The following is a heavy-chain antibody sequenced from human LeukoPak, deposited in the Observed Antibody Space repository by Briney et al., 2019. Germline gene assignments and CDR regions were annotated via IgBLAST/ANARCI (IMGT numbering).Heavy chain of an antibody. J-gene: IGHJ4*02. CDR2: ISSSSTYT. V-gene: IGHV3-11*06. D-gene: IGHD6-19*01. CDR3: ARGRSSGWYARHDTNPTDY. CDR1: GFTFGDYY. Sequence: GGSLRLSCAASGFTFGDYYMSWIRQAPVKGLEWISYISSSSTYTTYADSVKGRFTISRDNAKNSLYLQMNSLRAEDTAVYYCARGRSSGWYARHDTNPTDYWGQGTLVTVSS.